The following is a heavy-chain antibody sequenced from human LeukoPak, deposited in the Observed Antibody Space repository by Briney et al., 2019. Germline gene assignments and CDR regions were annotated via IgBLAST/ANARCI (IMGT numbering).Heavy chain of an antibody. V-gene: IGHV3-74*01. CDR1: GFTFSTYW. D-gene: IGHD3-22*01. Sequence: GGSLRLSCAASGFTFSTYWMHCVRHSPGKGLVWVSRINSHESGRSYADSVKGRFTISRDNAKNTLYLQMTSLTAEDTAVYYCARSIEDYYDSSGFYAYWGQGTLVTVSP. J-gene: IGHJ4*02. CDR3: ARSIEDYYDSSGFYAY. CDR2: INSHESGR.